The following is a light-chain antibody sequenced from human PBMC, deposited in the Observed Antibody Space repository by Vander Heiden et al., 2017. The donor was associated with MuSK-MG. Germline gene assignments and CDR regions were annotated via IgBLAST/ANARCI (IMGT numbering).Light chain of an antibody. CDR2: RND. CDR1: SSNIGSNT. CDR3: ASWDDSLDGYV. Sequence: QSVLTQPPSVSGTPGQTVTISCSGSSSNIGSNTVNWYQQLPGTAPKLLIYRNDLRPSGVPDRLSGSKSGTSASLAISGLQSEDEAEYYCASWDDSLDGYVFGTGTKVTVL. V-gene: IGLV1-44*01. J-gene: IGLJ1*01.